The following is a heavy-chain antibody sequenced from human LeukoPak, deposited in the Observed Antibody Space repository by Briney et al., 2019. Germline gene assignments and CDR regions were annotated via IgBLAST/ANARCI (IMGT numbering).Heavy chain of an antibody. V-gene: IGHV3-30-3*01. CDR3: ARDPVPEDTAMVGLY. Sequence: GGSLRLSCAASGFTFSSYAMHWVRQAPGKGLEWVAVISYDGSNKYYADSVKGRFTISRDNSKNTLYLQMNSLRAEDTAVYYCARDPVPEDTAMVGLYWGQGTLVTVSS. CDR2: ISYDGSNK. D-gene: IGHD5-18*01. J-gene: IGHJ4*02. CDR1: GFTFSSYA.